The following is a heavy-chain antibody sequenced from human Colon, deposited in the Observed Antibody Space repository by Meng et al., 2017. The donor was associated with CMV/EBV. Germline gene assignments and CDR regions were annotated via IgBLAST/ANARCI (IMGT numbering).Heavy chain of an antibody. Sequence: AASGFTFPDHYMDWVRLAPGKGLEWVGRVRNKANSYTTEYAASVKGRFTISRDDSKNSVYLQMNSLKTEDTAVYHCARMWRGRWFAPWGQGTLVTVSS. CDR2: VRNKANSYTT. D-gene: IGHD2-21*01. CDR3: ARMWRGRWFAP. J-gene: IGHJ5*02. V-gene: IGHV3-72*01. CDR1: GFTFPDHY.